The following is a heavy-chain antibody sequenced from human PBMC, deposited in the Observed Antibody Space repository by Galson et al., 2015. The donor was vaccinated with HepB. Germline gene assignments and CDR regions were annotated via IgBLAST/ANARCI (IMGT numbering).Heavy chain of an antibody. CDR3: ARTQYSSSWRVHGFDP. Sequence: PALVKPTQTLTLTCTFSGFSLSTSGMCVSWIRQPPGKALEWLALIDWDDDKYYSTSLKTRLTISKDTSKNQVVLTMTNMDPVDTATYYCARTQYSSSWRVHGFDPWGQGTLVTVSS. V-gene: IGHV2-70*01. CDR2: IDWDDDK. D-gene: IGHD6-13*01. CDR1: GFSLSTSGMC. J-gene: IGHJ5*02.